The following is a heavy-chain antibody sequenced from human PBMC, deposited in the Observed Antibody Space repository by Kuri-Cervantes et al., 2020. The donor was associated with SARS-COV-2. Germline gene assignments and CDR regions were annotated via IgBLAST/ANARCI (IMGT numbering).Heavy chain of an antibody. J-gene: IGHJ4*02. V-gene: IGHV3-21*01. Sequence: ETLSLTCAASGFTFKSYSMIWVRQAPGKGLEWVSSISSSSSYIYYADSVKGRFTISRDNAKNSLYLQMNSLRAEDTAVYYCARDARITIFGVVIIEQVFDYWGQGTLVTVSS. D-gene: IGHD3-3*01. CDR2: ISSSSSYI. CDR3: ARDARITIFGVVIIEQVFDY. CDR1: GFTFKSYS.